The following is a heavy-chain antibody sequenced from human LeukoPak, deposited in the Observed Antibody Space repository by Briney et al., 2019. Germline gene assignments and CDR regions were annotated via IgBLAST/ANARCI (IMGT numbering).Heavy chain of an antibody. V-gene: IGHV3-23*01. Sequence: PGGSLRLSCAASGFTFSSYAMSWVRQAPGKGLEWVSDISGSGISTYYADSVKGRFTIPRDNSKNTLYLQMNSLRAEDTAVYYCAKDQWSFSYFDYWGQGTLVTVSS. J-gene: IGHJ4*02. CDR3: AKDQWSFSYFDY. CDR2: ISGSGIST. D-gene: IGHD1-26*01. CDR1: GFTFSSYA.